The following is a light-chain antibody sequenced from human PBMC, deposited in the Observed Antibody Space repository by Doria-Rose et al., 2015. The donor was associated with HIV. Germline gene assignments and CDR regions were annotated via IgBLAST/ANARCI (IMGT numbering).Light chain of an antibody. CDR3: QQSDSFNIT. CDR1: EAISSW. Sequence: THSPSSVSASVGDNVTITCRASEAISSWLVWYQQKPGKAPKVLIYAASTLQSGVPSRFSGSGFGTDFTLTIGNLQPEDFATYYCQQSDSFNITGGQGNRVETK. V-gene: IGKV1-12*01. J-gene: IGKJ5*01. CDR2: AAS.